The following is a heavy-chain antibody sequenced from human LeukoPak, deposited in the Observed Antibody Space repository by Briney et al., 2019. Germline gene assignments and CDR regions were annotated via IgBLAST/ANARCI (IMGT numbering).Heavy chain of an antibody. J-gene: IGHJ4*02. CDR3: AKDRYDFWSGTPDGYYFDY. Sequence: GSLRLSCAASGFTFSSYGMHWVRQAPGKGLEWVAFIRYDGSNKYYADSVKGRFTISRDNSKNTLYLQMNSLRAEDTAVYYCAKDRYDFWSGTPDGYYFDYWGQGTLVTVSS. CDR1: GFTFSSYG. D-gene: IGHD3-3*01. V-gene: IGHV3-30*02. CDR2: IRYDGSNK.